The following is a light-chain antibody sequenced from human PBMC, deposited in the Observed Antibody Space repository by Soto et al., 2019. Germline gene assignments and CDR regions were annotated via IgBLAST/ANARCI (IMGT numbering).Light chain of an antibody. CDR1: QSVSSN. CDR3: QQYNNWPET. CDR2: AAS. J-gene: IGKJ1*01. V-gene: IGKV3-15*01. Sequence: IVMTQSPATLSVSPGERATLSCRASQSVSSNLAWYQQKPGQAPRLLIYAASTRATGIPARFSGSGSGTEFTHTISSLQSEDFAVYYCQQYNNWPETFGQGTKVEIK.